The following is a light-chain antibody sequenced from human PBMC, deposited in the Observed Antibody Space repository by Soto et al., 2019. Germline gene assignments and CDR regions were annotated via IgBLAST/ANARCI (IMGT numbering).Light chain of an antibody. V-gene: IGKV1-39*01. J-gene: IGKJ2*01. CDR3: QQSYSTPFT. Sequence: DIQMTQSPSSLSASVGDRVTITCRASQSISNFLNWHQQKPGEAPKHLVYAASSLQSGVPSRFSGSGSGTYFTLTITSLQPEDFATYYCQQSYSTPFTCGLGTKLEIK. CDR2: AAS. CDR1: QSISNF.